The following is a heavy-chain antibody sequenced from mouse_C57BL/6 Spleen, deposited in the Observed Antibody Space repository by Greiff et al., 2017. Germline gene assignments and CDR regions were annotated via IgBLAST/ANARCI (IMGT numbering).Heavy chain of an antibody. V-gene: IGHV1-53*01. CDR2: INPSNGGT. CDR3: ARSTGTYPYAMDY. Sequence: QVQLQQPGTELVKPGASVKLSCKASGYTFTSYWMHWVKQRPGQGLEWIGNINPSNGGTNYNEKFKSKATLTVDKSSSTAYMQLSSLTSEDSAGYYCARSTGTYPYAMDYWGQGTSVTVSS. CDR1: GYTFTSYW. J-gene: IGHJ4*01. D-gene: IGHD4-1*01.